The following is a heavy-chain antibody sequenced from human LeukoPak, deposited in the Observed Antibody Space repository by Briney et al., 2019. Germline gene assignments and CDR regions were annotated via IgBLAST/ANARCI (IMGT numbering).Heavy chain of an antibody. J-gene: IGHJ4*02. CDR1: GGSISSYY. CDR2: IYYSGST. Sequence: SETLSLACTVSGGSISSYYWSWIRQPPGKGLEWIGYIYYSGSTNYNPSLKSRVTISVDTSKNQFSLKLSSVTAADTAVYYCASSVAAAGKVDYWGQGTLVTVSS. D-gene: IGHD6-13*01. CDR3: ASSVAAAGKVDY. V-gene: IGHV4-59*08.